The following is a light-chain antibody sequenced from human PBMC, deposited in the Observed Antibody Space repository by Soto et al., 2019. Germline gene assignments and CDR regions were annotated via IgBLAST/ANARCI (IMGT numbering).Light chain of an antibody. Sequence: QSALTQPASVSGSPGQSITISCTGTSSDVGGYNYVSWYQQHPGKAPKVMIYEVSNRPSGVSNRFSGSKSGNTASLTISGLQAEDEADYYCSSYTSSSTYVFGARTKVTV. CDR3: SSYTSSSTYV. V-gene: IGLV2-14*01. J-gene: IGLJ1*01. CDR2: EVS. CDR1: SSDVGGYNY.